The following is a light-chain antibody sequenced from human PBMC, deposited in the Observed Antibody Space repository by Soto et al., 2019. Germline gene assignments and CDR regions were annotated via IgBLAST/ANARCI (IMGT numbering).Light chain of an antibody. J-gene: IGLJ3*02. CDR1: SSDVGGYNF. Sequence: QSALTQPASVSGSPGHSITISCTGTSSDVGGYNFVSWYQQHPGKAPKLIIYEVTVRPSGFSNRFSGSKSGTTASLTISGLQAEDEADYYCSSYTSSTYWVFGGGTKLTVL. V-gene: IGLV2-14*01. CDR2: EVT. CDR3: SSYTSSTYWV.